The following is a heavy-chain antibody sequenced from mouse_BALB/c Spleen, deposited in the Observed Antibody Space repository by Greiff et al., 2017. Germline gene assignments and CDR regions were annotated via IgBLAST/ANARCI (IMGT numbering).Heavy chain of an antibody. V-gene: IGHV5-15*02. J-gene: IGHJ2*01. D-gene: IGHD2-10*02. CDR1: GFTFSDYG. Sequence: EVHLVESGGGLVQPGGSRKLSCAASGFTFSDYGMAWVRQAPGKGPEWVAFISNLAYSIYYADTVTGRFTISRENAKNTLYLEMSSLRSEDTAMYYCARDTKYGNYVYYFDYWGQGTTLTVSS. CDR2: ISNLAYSI. CDR3: ARDTKYGNYVYYFDY.